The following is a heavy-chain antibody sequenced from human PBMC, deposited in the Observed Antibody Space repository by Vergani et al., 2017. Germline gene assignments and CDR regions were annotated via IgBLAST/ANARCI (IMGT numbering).Heavy chain of an antibody. D-gene: IGHD3-10*01. J-gene: IGHJ6*02. Sequence: VRLLESGGGLVQPGGSLRLSCAASGFSFRTFSMFWVRQPPGKGLEWVAFIRYDGSNKYYADSVKGRFTISRDNSKNTLYLQMNSLRAEDTAVYYCAKDWGITMVRGGGMDVWGQGTTVTVSS. CDR3: AKDWGITMVRGGGMDV. CDR1: GFSFRTFS. V-gene: IGHV3-30*02. CDR2: IRYDGSNK.